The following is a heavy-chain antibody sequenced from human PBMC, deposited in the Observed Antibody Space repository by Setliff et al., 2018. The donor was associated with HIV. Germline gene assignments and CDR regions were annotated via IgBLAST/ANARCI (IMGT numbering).Heavy chain of an antibody. Sequence: PGGSLRLSCAASGFTFRTHEMNWVRQAPGKGPGGASSISTGSSYIYYADSVKGRFTISRDNAKNSLYLQMNSLRAEDTAVYYCARDATRGGEMDVWAKGTTVTVSS. V-gene: IGHV3-21*01. CDR1: GFTFRTHE. J-gene: IGHJ6*04. CDR3: ARDATRGGEMDV. CDR2: ISTGSSYI. D-gene: IGHD2-15*01.